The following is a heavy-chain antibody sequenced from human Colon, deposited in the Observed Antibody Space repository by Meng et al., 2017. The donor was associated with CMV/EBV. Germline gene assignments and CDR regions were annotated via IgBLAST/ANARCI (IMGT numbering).Heavy chain of an antibody. CDR3: TRDAGSSTSMDY. D-gene: IGHD6-6*01. J-gene: IGHJ4*02. Sequence: GESLKISCAASGFTFSYYWMHWVRQVPGKGLVWVARIKSDGSKTEYADSVRGRFTISRDNAKNTLYLKMNTVRDEDTAVYYCTRDAGSSTSMDYWGQGTLVTVSS. V-gene: IGHV3-74*03. CDR1: GFTFSYYW. CDR2: IKSDGSKT.